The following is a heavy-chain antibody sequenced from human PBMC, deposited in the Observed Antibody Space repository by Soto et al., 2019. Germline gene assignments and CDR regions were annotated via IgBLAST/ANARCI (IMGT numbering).Heavy chain of an antibody. CDR2: INHSGST. V-gene: IGHV4-34*01. CDR1: GGSFSGYY. J-gene: IGHJ4*02. CDR3: ARLSGY. Sequence: ETLSLTCAVYGGSFSGYYWSWIRQPPGKGLEWIGEINHSGSTNYNPSLKSRVTISVDTSKNQFSLKLSSVTAADTAVYYCARLSGYWGQGTLVTVSS. D-gene: IGHD3-10*01.